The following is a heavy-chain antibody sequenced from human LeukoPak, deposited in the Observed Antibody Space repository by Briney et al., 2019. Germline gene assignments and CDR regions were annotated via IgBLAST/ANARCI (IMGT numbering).Heavy chain of an antibody. CDR2: IYYRGST. Sequence: PSETLSLTCTVSGASISSYYWSWIRQPPGKGLEWIGYIYYRGSTNYNPALKSQVTISVDTSKNQFSLRLSSVTAADTAVYYCASGPYPAAGTDHQFDYWGQGTLVTVSS. CDR1: GASISSYY. V-gene: IGHV4-59*01. CDR3: ASGPYPAAGTDHQFDY. D-gene: IGHD6-13*01. J-gene: IGHJ4*02.